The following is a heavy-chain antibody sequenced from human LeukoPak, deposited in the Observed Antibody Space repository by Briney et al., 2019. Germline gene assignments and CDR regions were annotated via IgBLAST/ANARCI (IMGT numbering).Heavy chain of an antibody. CDR2: INSDGATT. CDR1: GFNFSGYW. J-gene: IGHJ4*02. Sequence: GGSLRLSCAASGFNFSGYWMHWVRHVPGKGLVWISRINSDGATTNYADSVNGRFTISRDNAKNTLYLQMNSLRVEDTAVYFCWVPATAGEDDYWGQGTLVAVSS. CDR3: WVPATAGEDDY. D-gene: IGHD3-16*01. V-gene: IGHV3-74*01.